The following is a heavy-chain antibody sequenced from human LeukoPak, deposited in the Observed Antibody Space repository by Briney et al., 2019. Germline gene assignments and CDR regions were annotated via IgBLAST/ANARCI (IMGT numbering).Heavy chain of an antibody. Sequence: GGSLRLSCAASGFTFSNAWMSWVRQAPGKGLEWVGRIKSKTDGGTTDYAAPVKGRFTISRDDSKNTLYLQMNSLKAEDTAVYYRTTLAVAGTRFGYWGQGTLATVSS. CDR3: TTLAVAGTRFGY. V-gene: IGHV3-15*01. J-gene: IGHJ4*02. D-gene: IGHD6-19*01. CDR1: GFTFSNAW. CDR2: IKSKTDGGTT.